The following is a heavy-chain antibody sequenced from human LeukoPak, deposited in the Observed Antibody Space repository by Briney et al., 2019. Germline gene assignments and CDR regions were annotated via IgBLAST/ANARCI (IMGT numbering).Heavy chain of an antibody. Sequence: ASVKVSCKASGYTFTGYYMHWVRQAPGQGLEWMGWINPNSGSTNYAQKFQGRVTMTRDTSISTAYMELSRLRSDDTAVYYCARERDEEALGAFDIWGQGTMVTVSS. V-gene: IGHV1-2*02. CDR3: ARERDEEALGAFDI. CDR2: INPNSGST. D-gene: IGHD7-27*01. J-gene: IGHJ3*02. CDR1: GYTFTGYY.